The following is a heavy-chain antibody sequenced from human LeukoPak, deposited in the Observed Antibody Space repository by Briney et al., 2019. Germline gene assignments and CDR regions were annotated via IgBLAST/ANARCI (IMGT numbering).Heavy chain of an antibody. V-gene: IGHV1-2*02. D-gene: IGHD6-19*01. CDR1: GYTFTGYY. CDR2: INPNSGEA. Sequence: GASGMVSCTASGYTFTGYYLHWVRQAPGQGLEWMGWINPNSGEANYAQRFQDRVTMTWDTSISTAYMELSSLRSDDTAVFYCARLSGSASPHYFDCWGQGTLLTVAS. J-gene: IGHJ4*02. CDR3: ARLSGSASPHYFDC.